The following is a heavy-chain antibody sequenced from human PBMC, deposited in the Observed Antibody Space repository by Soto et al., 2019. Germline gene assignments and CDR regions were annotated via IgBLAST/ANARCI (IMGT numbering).Heavy chain of an antibody. CDR1: GFNFSDYS. CDR2: ISSSSSFI. V-gene: IGHV3-21*01. CDR3: AKDCGSGDGCAY. D-gene: IGHD3-10*01. J-gene: IGHJ4*02. Sequence: DVQLLESGGGLVKPGGSLRLSCETSGFNFSDYSMSWVRQAPGEGLEWVSFISSSSSFIYNAESVEGRFSVSRDNARNLMYLEMSSLRVEDTAIYYCAKDCGSGDGCAYGGQGTLVAVSS.